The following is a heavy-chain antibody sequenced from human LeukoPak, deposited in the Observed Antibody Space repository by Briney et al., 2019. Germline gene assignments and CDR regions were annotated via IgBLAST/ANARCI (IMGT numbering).Heavy chain of an antibody. J-gene: IGHJ4*02. D-gene: IGHD2-15*01. CDR2: ISDTGNT. V-gene: IGHV3-23*01. Sequence: GGSLRLSCAASGFTFDDYGMSWVRQAPGKGLEWVSAISDTGNTYHADSVKGRFTISRDSSKNTLFLQMNRLRPEDAAVYYCAKAPVTTCRGAFCYPFDYWGLGTLVTVSS. CDR1: GFTFDDYG. CDR3: AKAPVTTCRGAFCYPFDY.